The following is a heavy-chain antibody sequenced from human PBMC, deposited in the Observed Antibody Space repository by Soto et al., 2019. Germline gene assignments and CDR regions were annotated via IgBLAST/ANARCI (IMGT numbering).Heavy chain of an antibody. D-gene: IGHD4-17*01. J-gene: IGHJ4*02. V-gene: IGHV3-74*01. Sequence: GGSLRLSCAASGFTFSSFAMSWVRQAPGKGLEWVSGINSDGSSTSYADSVKGRFTISRDNAKNTLYLQMNSLRAEDTAVYYCARDMTTVVTTLDYWGQGTLVTVSS. CDR3: ARDMTTVVTTLDY. CDR1: GFTFSSFA. CDR2: INSDGSST.